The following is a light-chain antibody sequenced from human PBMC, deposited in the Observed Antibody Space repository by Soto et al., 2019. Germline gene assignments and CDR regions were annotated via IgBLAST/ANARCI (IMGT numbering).Light chain of an antibody. CDR2: DAS. V-gene: IGKV3-11*01. CDR1: LDVNSY. CDR3: QQRQYWPTIT. J-gene: IGKJ5*01. Sequence: VLTQSPATLSLSPGERATLSCRASLDVNSYLAWYQQKPGQAPRLLIYDASNRAAGIPARFSGSGSGTEFTLTISSLEPEDFAIYYCQQRQYWPTITFGQGTRLEIX.